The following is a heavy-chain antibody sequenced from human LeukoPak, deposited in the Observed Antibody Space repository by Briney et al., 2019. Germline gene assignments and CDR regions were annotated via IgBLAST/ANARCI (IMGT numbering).Heavy chain of an antibody. CDR2: INHSGST. V-gene: IGHV4-34*01. D-gene: IGHD4-11*01. CDR1: GGSFSGYY. J-gene: IGHJ4*02. CDR3: ASSPQASNYGGY. Sequence: SETPSLTCAVDGGSFSGYYCSWIRQPPGKWLGLIGEINHSGSTNYNPSLKSRVTISVDTAKNQFSLKLSSVTAADTAVYYCASSPQASNYGGYWGQGTLVIVSS.